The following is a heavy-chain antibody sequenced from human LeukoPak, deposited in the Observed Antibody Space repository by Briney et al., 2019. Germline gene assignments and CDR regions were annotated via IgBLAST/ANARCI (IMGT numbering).Heavy chain of an antibody. V-gene: IGHV1-8*01. D-gene: IGHD3-3*01. CDR2: MNPNSGNT. J-gene: IGHJ5*02. CDR3: ARDRITIFGVAKTNWFDP. CDR1: GYTFTSYE. Sequence: ASVRVSCKASGYTFTSYEINWVRQATGQGLEWMGWMNPNSGNTGYAQKFQGRVTMTRDTSISTAYMELSRLRSDDTAVYYCARDRITIFGVAKTNWFDPWGQGTLVTVSS.